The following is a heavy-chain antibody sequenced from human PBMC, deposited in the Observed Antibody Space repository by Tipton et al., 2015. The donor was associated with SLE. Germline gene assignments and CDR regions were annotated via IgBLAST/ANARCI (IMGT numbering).Heavy chain of an antibody. Sequence: TLSLTCAVYGGSFSGYYWSWIRQPPGKGLEWIGEINHSGSTNYNPSLKSRVTISVDTSKNQFSLKLISVTAADTAVYYCARGSTFDYWGQGTLVTVSS. V-gene: IGHV4-34*01. D-gene: IGHD3-3*02. J-gene: IGHJ4*02. CDR1: GGSFSGYY. CDR2: INHSGST. CDR3: ARGSTFDY.